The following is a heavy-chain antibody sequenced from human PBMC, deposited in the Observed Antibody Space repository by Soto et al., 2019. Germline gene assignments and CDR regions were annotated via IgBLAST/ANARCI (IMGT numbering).Heavy chain of an antibody. Sequence: QVQLVQSGAEVKKPGSSVKVSCKASGGTFSSYTISWVRQAPGQGLEWMGRIIHILGIANYAQKFQGRVTITADKSTSTAYMELSSLRSEDTAVYYCASAGFDYGDYFWGQGTLVTVSS. CDR1: GGTFSSYT. D-gene: IGHD4-17*01. V-gene: IGHV1-69*02. J-gene: IGHJ4*02. CDR2: IIHILGIA. CDR3: ASAGFDYGDYF.